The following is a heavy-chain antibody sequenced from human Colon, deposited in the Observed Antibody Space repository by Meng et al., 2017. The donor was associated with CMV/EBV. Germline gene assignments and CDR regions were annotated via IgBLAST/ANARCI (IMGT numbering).Heavy chain of an antibody. V-gene: IGHV3-30*02. Sequence: GALRLSCAASGFTFSASTMHWVRQTPGKVLEWVSFIHINGGDEQYADAVRGRFTISRDNSKNTLYLQMSSLRADDTAVYYCADDFWMERGYWGPGTLVTVSS. CDR2: IHINGGDE. J-gene: IGHJ4*02. CDR3: ADDFWMERGY. CDR1: GFTFSAST. D-gene: IGHD3-3*01.